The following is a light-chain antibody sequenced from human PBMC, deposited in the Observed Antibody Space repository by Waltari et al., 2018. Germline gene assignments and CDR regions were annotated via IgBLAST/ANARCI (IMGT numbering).Light chain of an antibody. CDR3: ATWETRLSTVV. CDR2: DNH. Sequence: QSVSTQPPSLSAAPGQKATRSCSGSNPNIGTNYLSWYKQVPGTAPKLLIYDNHKRPSGIPDRFSGSRSGTSATLDISGLQTGDEAEYYCATWETRLSTVVFGGGTKLTVL. CDR1: NPNIGTNY. V-gene: IGLV1-51*01. J-gene: IGLJ2*01.